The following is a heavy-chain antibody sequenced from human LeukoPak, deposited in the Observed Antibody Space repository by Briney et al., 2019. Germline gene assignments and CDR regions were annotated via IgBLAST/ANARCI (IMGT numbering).Heavy chain of an antibody. J-gene: IGHJ6*02. CDR2: IKQDGSEK. D-gene: IGHD6-19*01. CDR3: ARDTSAWRYGMDV. CDR1: GFTFSSHW. V-gene: IGHV3-7*01. Sequence: GGSLRLSCEASGFTFSSHWMSWVRQAPGKGLEWVAIIKQDGSEKDYVDSVTGRFTISRNNAKNSLYLQMNSLRDEDTAVYYCARDTSAWRYGMDVWGQGTTVTVSS.